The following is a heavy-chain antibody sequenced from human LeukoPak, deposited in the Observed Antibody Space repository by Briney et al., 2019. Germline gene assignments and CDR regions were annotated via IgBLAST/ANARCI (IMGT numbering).Heavy chain of an antibody. CDR1: GGSISSYY. V-gene: IGHV4-59*01. Sequence: SETLSLTCTVSGGSISSYYWSWIWQPPGKGLEWIGCIYYSGSTNYNPSFKSRVTISVDTSKNQFSLKLSSVTAADTAVYYCAKITPGDYARETFNWFDPWGQGTLVTVSS. D-gene: IGHD4-17*01. CDR2: IYYSGST. J-gene: IGHJ5*02. CDR3: AKITPGDYARETFNWFDP.